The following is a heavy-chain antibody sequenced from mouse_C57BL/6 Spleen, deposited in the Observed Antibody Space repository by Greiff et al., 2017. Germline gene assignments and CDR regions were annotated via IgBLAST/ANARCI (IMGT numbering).Heavy chain of an antibody. D-gene: IGHD3-1*01. CDR1: GYTFTSYW. J-gene: IGHJ4*01. Sequence: QVQLKQPGAELVKPGASVKMSCKASGYTFTSYWITWVKQRPGQGLEWIGDIYPGSGSTNYNEKFKSKATLTVDTSSSTAYMQLSSLTSEDSAVYYCARGGRENYARDYWGQGTSVTVSS. CDR3: ARGGRENYARDY. V-gene: IGHV1-55*01. CDR2: IYPGSGST.